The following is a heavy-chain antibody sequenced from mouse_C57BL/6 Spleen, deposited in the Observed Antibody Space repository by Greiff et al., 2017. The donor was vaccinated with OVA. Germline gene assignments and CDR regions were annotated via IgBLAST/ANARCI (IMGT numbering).Heavy chain of an antibody. CDR1: GYTFTSYW. J-gene: IGHJ1*03. D-gene: IGHD1-1*01. Sequence: VQLQQPGAELVMPGASVKLSCKASGYTFTSYWMHWVKQRPGQGLEWIGEIDPSDSYTNYNQKFKGKSTLTVDNSSSTAEMQLSSLTSEDSAVDYCARKGTTVVAVDVWGTGTTVTVSS. CDR3: ARKGTTVVAVDV. CDR2: IDPSDSYT. V-gene: IGHV1-69*01.